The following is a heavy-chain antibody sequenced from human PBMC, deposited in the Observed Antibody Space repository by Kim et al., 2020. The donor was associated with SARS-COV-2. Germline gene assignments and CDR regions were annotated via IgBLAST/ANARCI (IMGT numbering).Heavy chain of an antibody. Sequence: SETLSLTCTVSGGSISSSSYYWGWIRQPPGKGLEWIGSIYYSGSTYYNPSLKSRVTISVDTSKNQFSLKLSSVTAADTAVYYCARPVEYSYGYSAPWYFDLWGRGTLVTVSS. V-gene: IGHV4-39*01. D-gene: IGHD5-18*01. CDR1: GGSISSSSYY. CDR3: ARPVEYSYGYSAPWYFDL. J-gene: IGHJ2*01. CDR2: IYYSGST.